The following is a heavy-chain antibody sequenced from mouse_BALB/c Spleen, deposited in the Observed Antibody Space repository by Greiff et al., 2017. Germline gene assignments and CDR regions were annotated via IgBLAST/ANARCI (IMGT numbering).Heavy chain of an antibody. D-gene: IGHD6-1*01. CDR3: ARHNASYYFDY. CDR1: GFTFSSYG. J-gene: IGHJ2*01. CDR2: INSNGGST. V-gene: IGHV5-6-3*01. Sequence: EVKLVESGGGLVQPGGSLKLSCAASGFTFSSYGMSWVRQTPDKRLELVATINSNGGSTYYPDSVKGRFTISRDNAKNTLYLQMSSLKSEDTAMYYCARHNASYYFDYWGQGTTLTVSS.